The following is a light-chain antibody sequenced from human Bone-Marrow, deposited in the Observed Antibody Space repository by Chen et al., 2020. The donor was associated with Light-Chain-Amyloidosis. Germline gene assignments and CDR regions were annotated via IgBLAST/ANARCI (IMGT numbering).Light chain of an antibody. Sequence: DIKMTQSPSSLSATVGDRLTITCRASQTINSYLNWYQQKPGKAPKLLIYAASNLERGVPSRFSGIGSGTDFALTIISLQPDDFATYFCQQSYISPFNFGGGTKVDIK. CDR1: QTINSY. CDR3: QQSYISPFN. CDR2: AAS. V-gene: IGKV1-39*01. J-gene: IGKJ4*01.